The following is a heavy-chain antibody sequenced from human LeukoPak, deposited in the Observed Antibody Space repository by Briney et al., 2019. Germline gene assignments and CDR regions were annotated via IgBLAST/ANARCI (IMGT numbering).Heavy chain of an antibody. CDR3: ARHPESYFFDY. Sequence: SETLSLTCTVSGASISSYYWSWIRQPPGKGLEWIGYISYSGSTNYNPSLKSRVTISADTSKNQVSLTLSSVTAADTAVYYCARHPESYFFDYWGQGTLVTVSS. J-gene: IGHJ4*02. CDR1: GASISSYY. CDR2: ISYSGST. V-gene: IGHV4-59*08.